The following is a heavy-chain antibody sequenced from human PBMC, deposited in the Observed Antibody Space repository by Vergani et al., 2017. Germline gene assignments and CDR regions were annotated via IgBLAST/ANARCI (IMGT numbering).Heavy chain of an antibody. V-gene: IGHV4-31*03. D-gene: IGHD2-21*02. CDR3: ARYCGGDCYSGNWFDA. CDR1: GGSISSGGYY. CDR2: IYYSGST. Sequence: QVQLQESGPGLVKPSQTLSLTCTVSGGSISSGGYYWSWIRQHPGKGLEWIGYIYYSGSTYYNPSLKSRVTISVDTSKNQFSLKLSSVTAADTAVYYCARYCGGDCYSGNWFDAWGQGTLVTVSS. J-gene: IGHJ5*02.